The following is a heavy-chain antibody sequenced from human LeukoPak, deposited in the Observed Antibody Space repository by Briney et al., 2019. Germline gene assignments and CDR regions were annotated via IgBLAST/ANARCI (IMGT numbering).Heavy chain of an antibody. V-gene: IGHV4-39*07. Sequence: PSETLSLTCTVSGGSISSSSYYWGWIRQPPGKGLEWIGSIYYSGSTYYNPSLKSRVTISVDTSKNQFSLKLSSVTAADTAVYYCARGSGYNIPTFFDYWGQGTLVTVSS. CDR2: IYYSGST. CDR3: ARGSGYNIPTFFDY. J-gene: IGHJ4*02. D-gene: IGHD3-22*01. CDR1: GGSISSSSYY.